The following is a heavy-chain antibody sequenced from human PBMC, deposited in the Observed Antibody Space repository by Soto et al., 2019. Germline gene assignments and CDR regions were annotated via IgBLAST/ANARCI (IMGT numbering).Heavy chain of an antibody. CDR3: TSRIRTTNDY. J-gene: IGHJ4*02. D-gene: IGHD1-1*01. V-gene: IGHV3-15*07. Sequence: EVQLVESGGGLVKPGGSLRLSCAASGFTFNNAWMNCVRQAPGKGLEWVGRVKTKTDGETTDYAAPAKGRFTISRDDSINTLYLQMNSLEIEDPAVYFCTSRIRTTNDYWGQGTLVTVSS. CDR1: GFTFNNAW. CDR2: VKTKTDGETT.